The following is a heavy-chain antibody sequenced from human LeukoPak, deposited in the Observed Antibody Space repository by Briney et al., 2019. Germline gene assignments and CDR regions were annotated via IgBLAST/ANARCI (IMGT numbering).Heavy chain of an antibody. CDR3: ARDGSGYSPYYFDY. D-gene: IGHD5-18*01. V-gene: IGHV3-21*01. Sequence: GGSLRLSCAASGFTFSSYGMNWVRQAPGKGLEWVSSISSSSSYIYYADSVKGRFTISRDNAKNSLYLQMNSLRAEDTAVYYCARDGSGYSPYYFDYWGQGTLVTVSS. CDR2: ISSSSSYI. CDR1: GFTFSSYG. J-gene: IGHJ4*02.